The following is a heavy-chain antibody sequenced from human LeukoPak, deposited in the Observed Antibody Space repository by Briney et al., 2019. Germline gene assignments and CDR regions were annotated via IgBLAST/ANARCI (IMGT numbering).Heavy chain of an antibody. J-gene: IGHJ4*02. CDR2: INHSGST. V-gene: IGHV4-34*01. D-gene: IGHD3-9*01. CDR1: GGSISSYY. CDR3: ARYLYDILTGYRSGGDY. Sequence: PSETLSLTCIVSGGSISSYYWSWIRQPPGKGLEWIGEINHSGSTNYNPSLKSRVTISVDTSKNQFSLKLSSVTAADTAVYYCARYLYDILTGYRSGGDYWGQGTLVTVSS.